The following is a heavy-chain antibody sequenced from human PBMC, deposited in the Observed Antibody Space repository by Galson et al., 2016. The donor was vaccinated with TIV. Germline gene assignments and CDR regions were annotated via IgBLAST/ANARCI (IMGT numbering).Heavy chain of an antibody. J-gene: IGHJ4*02. CDR1: SGSISSSNW. Sequence: LSLTCAVSSGSISSSNWWSWVRQPPGKGLEWIGEMSHSGSTNYNPSLKSRVTISVDKSKNQFSLKLSSVIAADTDVYYCAERTNTIGTYYFDYWGKGTQVTVSS. V-gene: IGHV4-4*02. CDR3: AERTNTIGTYYFDY. D-gene: IGHD1/OR15-1a*01. CDR2: MSHSGST.